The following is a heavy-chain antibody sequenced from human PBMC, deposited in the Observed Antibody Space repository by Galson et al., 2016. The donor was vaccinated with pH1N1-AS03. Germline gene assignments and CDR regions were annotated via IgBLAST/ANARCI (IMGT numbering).Heavy chain of an antibody. J-gene: IGHJ4*02. Sequence: RQAPGRGLEWVSSISSTGSNTFYADSVMGRFAISRHNSKNTLYLQMNGLRAEDTAIYYCANPRASGTTMVTRLDYWGQGILVTVSS. CDR3: ANPRASGTTMVTRLDY. CDR2: ISSTGSNT. D-gene: IGHD2-8*01. V-gene: IGHV3-23*01.